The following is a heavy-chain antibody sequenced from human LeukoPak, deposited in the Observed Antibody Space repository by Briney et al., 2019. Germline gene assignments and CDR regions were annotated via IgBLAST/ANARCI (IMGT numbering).Heavy chain of an antibody. V-gene: IGHV3-7*03. Sequence: PGGSLRLSCAASGFTFSSYWMSWVRQAPGKGLEWVANIKQDGSGKYYVDSVKGRFTISRDNAKNSLYLQMNSLRAEDTAVYYCAREGESYPFDYWGQGTLVTVSS. CDR1: GFTFSSYW. CDR3: AREGESYPFDY. J-gene: IGHJ4*02. CDR2: IKQDGSGK. D-gene: IGHD1-26*01.